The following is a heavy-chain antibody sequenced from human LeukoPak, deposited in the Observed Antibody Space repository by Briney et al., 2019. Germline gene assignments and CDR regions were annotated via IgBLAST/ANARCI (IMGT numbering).Heavy chain of an antibody. D-gene: IGHD1-26*01. J-gene: IGHJ4*02. Sequence: ASVKVSCKAFGYIFSDYYMHWVRQAPGQGLEWMGWINPNGGGTNYAQKFQGRVTMTRDRSISTVHMDLSRLTYDDTAVYYCARDKGPRWEDYWGQGTLVTVSS. CDR1: GYIFSDYY. CDR2: INPNGGGT. V-gene: IGHV1-2*02. CDR3: ARDKGPRWEDY.